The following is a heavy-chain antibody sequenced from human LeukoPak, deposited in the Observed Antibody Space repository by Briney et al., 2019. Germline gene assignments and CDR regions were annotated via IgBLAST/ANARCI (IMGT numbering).Heavy chain of an antibody. J-gene: IGHJ4*02. CDR1: GFTFSSYA. Sequence: GGSLRLSCAASGFTFSSYAMHWVRQAPGKGLEWVAVISYDGSNKYYADSVKGRFTISRDNSKNTLYLQMNSLRAEDTAVYYCARERGVPAAIPLDYWGQGTLVTVSS. V-gene: IGHV3-30-3*01. D-gene: IGHD2-2*01. CDR3: ARERGVPAAIPLDY. CDR2: ISYDGSNK.